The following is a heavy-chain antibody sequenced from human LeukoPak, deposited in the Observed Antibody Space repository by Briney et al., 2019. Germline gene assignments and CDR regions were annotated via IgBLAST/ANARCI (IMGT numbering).Heavy chain of an antibody. D-gene: IGHD3-10*01. Sequence: SETLSLTCTVSGGSISSYYWSWIRQPPGKGLEWIGYIYYSGSTNYNPSLKSRVTISVDTSKNQFSLKLSSVTAADTAVYYCARVRAFYGSGSRTFDPWGQGTLATVSS. V-gene: IGHV4-59*01. CDR2: IYYSGST. CDR1: GGSISSYY. CDR3: ARVRAFYGSGSRTFDP. J-gene: IGHJ5*02.